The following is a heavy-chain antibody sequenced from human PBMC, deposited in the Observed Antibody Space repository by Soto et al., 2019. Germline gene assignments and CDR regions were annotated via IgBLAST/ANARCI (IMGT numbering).Heavy chain of an antibody. CDR2: IWYDGSNK. CDR3: AKDRVESGLGEVDY. D-gene: IGHD3-16*01. CDR1: GFTFSSYG. V-gene: IGHV3-33*06. J-gene: IGHJ4*02. Sequence: QVQLVESGGGVVQPGRSLRLSCAASGFTFSSYGMHWVRQAPGKGLEWVAVIWYDGSNKYHADSVKGRFTISRDNSKNTLYLQMNSLRAEDTAVYYCAKDRVESGLGEVDYWGQGTLVTVSS.